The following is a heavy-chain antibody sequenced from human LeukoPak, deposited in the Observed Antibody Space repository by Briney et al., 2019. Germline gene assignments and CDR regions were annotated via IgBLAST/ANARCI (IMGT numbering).Heavy chain of an antibody. J-gene: IGHJ4*02. Sequence: GGSLRLSCAASGFTFSSYSMSWVRQAPGKGLEWVANIKQDGSDKYYVDSVKGRFTISRDNAKNSLYLQMNSLRAEDTAVYYCATEYSHYWGQGTLVTVSS. CDR2: IKQDGSDK. CDR3: ATEYSHY. V-gene: IGHV3-7*01. CDR1: GFTFSSYS.